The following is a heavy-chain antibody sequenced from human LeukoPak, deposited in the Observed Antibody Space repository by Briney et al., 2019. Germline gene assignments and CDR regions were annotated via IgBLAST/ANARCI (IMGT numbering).Heavy chain of an antibody. Sequence: PGGSLRLSCAASGFTFSSYGMHWVRQAPGNGLEWVAVIWYDGSNKYYADSVKGRFTISRDNSKNTLYLQMNSLRAEDTAVYYCARDPTSYYYDSSGYYPISYYYYGMDVWGQGTTVTVSS. CDR3: ARDPTSYYYDSSGYYPISYYYYGMDV. V-gene: IGHV3-33*01. D-gene: IGHD3-22*01. CDR2: IWYDGSNK. CDR1: GFTFSSYG. J-gene: IGHJ6*02.